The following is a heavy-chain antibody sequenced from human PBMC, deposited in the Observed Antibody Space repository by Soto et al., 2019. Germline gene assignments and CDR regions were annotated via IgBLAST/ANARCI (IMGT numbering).Heavy chain of an antibody. V-gene: IGHV1-8*01. CDR3: ARGRYNWNYVGYYYGMVV. CDR2: MNPNSGNT. J-gene: IGHJ6*02. D-gene: IGHD1-7*01. CDR1: GCTFTSYD. Sequence: ASVKVSCKASGCTFTSYDINWVRQATVQGLEWMGWMNPNSGNTGYAQKFQGRVTMTRNTSISTAYMELSSLRSEDTAVYYCARGRYNWNYVGYYYGMVVWGQGTTVTVSS.